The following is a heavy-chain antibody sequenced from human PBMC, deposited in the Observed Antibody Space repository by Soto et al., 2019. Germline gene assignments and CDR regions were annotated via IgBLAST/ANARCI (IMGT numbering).Heavy chain of an antibody. CDR2: ISGSGGST. V-gene: IGHV3-23*01. Sequence: EVQLLESGGGLVQPGGSLRLSCAASGFTFSSYAMSWVRQAPGKGLEWVSAISGSGGSTYYADSVKGRFTISRDNSKSTLYLQINSLRAEDTAIYYCARYCISTSCYIRYGMDVWGQGTTVTVSS. J-gene: IGHJ6*02. CDR1: GFTFSSYA. D-gene: IGHD2-2*02. CDR3: ARYCISTSCYIRYGMDV.